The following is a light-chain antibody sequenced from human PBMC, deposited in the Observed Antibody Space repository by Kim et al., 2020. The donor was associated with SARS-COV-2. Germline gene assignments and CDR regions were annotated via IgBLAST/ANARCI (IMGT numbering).Light chain of an antibody. CDR1: SLRSYY. J-gene: IGLJ2*01. CDR2: GKN. Sequence: SSELTQDPAVSVALGQTVRITCQGDSLRSYYASWYQQKPGQAPVLVIYGKNNRPSGIPDRFSGSSSGNTASLTITGARAEDEADYYCNSRDSIGNHVVFG. CDR3: NSRDSIGNHVV. V-gene: IGLV3-19*01.